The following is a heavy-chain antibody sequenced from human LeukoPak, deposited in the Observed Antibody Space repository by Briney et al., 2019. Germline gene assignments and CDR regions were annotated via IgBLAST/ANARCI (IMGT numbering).Heavy chain of an antibody. CDR3: ARGGKTVAAYYYYYYYMDV. CDR2: IYYSGST. CDR1: GGSISSSSYY. D-gene: IGHD4-11*01. J-gene: IGHJ6*03. Sequence: SETLSLTCTVSGGSISSSSYYWGWIRQPPGKGLEWIGSIYYSGSTYYNPSLKSRVTISVDTSKNQFSLRLSSVTAADTAVYYCARGGKTVAAYYYYYYYMDVWGKGTTVTVSS. V-gene: IGHV4-39*07.